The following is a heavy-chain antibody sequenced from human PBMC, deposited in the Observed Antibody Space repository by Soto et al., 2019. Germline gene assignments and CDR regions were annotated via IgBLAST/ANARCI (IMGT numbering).Heavy chain of an antibody. CDR3: AKDGQLVGSYPGDSFDL. Sequence: GASVKVSCKASGYTFTSYGLSWVRQAPGQGLEWMGWISAYRGNTNYAQRFQGRVTMTTDTSTSTVYMELRSLRSDDTAVYYCAKDGQLVGSYPGDSFDLWGQGTMVTVSS. D-gene: IGHD1-26*01. V-gene: IGHV1-18*04. CDR1: GYTFTSYG. J-gene: IGHJ3*01. CDR2: ISAYRGNT.